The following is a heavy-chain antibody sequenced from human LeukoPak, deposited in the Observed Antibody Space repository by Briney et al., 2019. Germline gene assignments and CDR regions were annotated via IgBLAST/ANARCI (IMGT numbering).Heavy chain of an antibody. V-gene: IGHV3-30-3*01. J-gene: IGHJ4*02. CDR2: ISYDGSNK. CDR3: ARGLPKWELAYFDY. D-gene: IGHD1-26*01. CDR1: GFTFSSHA. Sequence: GGSLRLSCAASGFTFSSHAMHWVRQAPGKGLEWVAVISYDGSNKYYADSVKGRFTISRDNSKNTLYLQMNSLRAEDTAVYYCARGLPKWELAYFDYWGQGTLVTVSS.